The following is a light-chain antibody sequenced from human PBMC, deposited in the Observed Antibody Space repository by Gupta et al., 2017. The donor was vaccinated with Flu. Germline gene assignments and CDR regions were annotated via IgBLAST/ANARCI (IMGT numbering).Light chain of an antibody. CDR2: EAS. CDR1: SSTIGTYNL. Sequence: QASLTQPASGPGSPGPSIPIPCTGTSSTIGTYNLVSWYQHHPGKAPKLLIYEASKRPSGVSDRFSGSRSGNTASLTISGLQAEDEADYYCCSYASSSTFVFGGGTKVTVL. CDR3: CSYASSSTFV. V-gene: IGLV2-23*01. J-gene: IGLJ1*01.